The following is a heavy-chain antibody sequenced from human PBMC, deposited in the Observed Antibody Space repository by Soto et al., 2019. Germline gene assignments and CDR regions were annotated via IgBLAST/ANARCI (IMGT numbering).Heavy chain of an antibody. D-gene: IGHD3-3*01. CDR2: TSYDGSKK. V-gene: IGHV3-30*18. CDR1: GFTFSSYG. CDR3: AKELVLWSGYLDAFDI. Sequence: QVQLVESGGGVVQPGRSRRLSCAASGFTFSSYGMHWVRQAPGKGLEWVAVTSYDGSKKYYGDSVKGRFTISRDNSMNTLYLQMDSVSAEDTAVYYCAKELVLWSGYLDAFDIWGQGTMVTVSS. J-gene: IGHJ3*02.